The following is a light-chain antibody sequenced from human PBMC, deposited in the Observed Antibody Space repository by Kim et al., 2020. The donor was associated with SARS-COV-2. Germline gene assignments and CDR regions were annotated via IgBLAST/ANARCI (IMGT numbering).Light chain of an antibody. CDR2: GKN. CDR3: NSRDSSGNHLRV. Sequence: SELTQDPAVSVALGQTVRITCQGDSLRSYYASWYQQKPGQAPVLVIYGKNNRPSGIPDRFSGSSSGNTASLTITGAQAEDEADYYCNSRDSSGNHLRVFG. J-gene: IGLJ2*01. V-gene: IGLV3-19*01. CDR1: SLRSYY.